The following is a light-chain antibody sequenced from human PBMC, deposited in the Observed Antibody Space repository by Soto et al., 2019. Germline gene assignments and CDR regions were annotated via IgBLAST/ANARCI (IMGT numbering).Light chain of an antibody. V-gene: IGLV1-47*01. CDR2: RNN. CDR3: AAWDDSLSGRGV. J-gene: IGLJ1*01. CDR1: SSNIGSNY. Sequence: QSALTQPPSASGTPGQGVTISCSGSSSNIGSNYVYWYQQLPGTAPKLLIYRNNQRPSGVPDRFSGSKPGTSASLAISGLRSEDEADYYCAAWDDSLSGRGVFGTGTKVTVL.